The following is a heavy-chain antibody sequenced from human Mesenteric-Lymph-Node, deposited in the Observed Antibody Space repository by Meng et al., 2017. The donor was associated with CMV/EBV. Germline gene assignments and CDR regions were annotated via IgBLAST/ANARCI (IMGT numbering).Heavy chain of an antibody. CDR1: GFTFSAFP. V-gene: IGHV3-73*01. J-gene: IGHJ5*02. CDR2: IRSKADNFAT. CDR3: TRPGNWNDFDT. Sequence: ASGFTFSAFPIRWVRQASGKGLEWVGRIRSKADNFATVYAEAVKGRFSISRDDSKNTAFLQMHSLKTEDTAIYYCTRPGNWNDFDTWGQGTLVTVSS. D-gene: IGHD1-1*01.